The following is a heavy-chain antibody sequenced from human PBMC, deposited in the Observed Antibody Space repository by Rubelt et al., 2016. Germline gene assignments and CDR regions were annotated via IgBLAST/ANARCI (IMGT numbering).Heavy chain of an antibody. Sequence: GGSLRLSCAASGFIFRDYSFSWVRQAPGKGLEWISFINPYSTLYHADSVKGRFIISRDNAKSSLSLQMNSLRDADTAVYYCARGSPGDYWGQGTLVIVSP. J-gene: IGHJ4*02. CDR2: INPYSTL. CDR1: GFIFRDYS. V-gene: IGHV3-69-1*01. CDR3: ARGSPGDY.